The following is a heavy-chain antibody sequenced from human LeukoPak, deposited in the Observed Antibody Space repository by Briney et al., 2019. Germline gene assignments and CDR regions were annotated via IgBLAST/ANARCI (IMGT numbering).Heavy chain of an antibody. CDR2: ISGSGGST. V-gene: IGHV3-23*01. CDR1: GFTFSDFA. D-gene: IGHD3-22*01. CDR3: VKDYSSGYYYFDY. J-gene: IGHJ4*02. Sequence: PGGSLRLSCAASGFTFSDFAMARVRQAPGKGLEWVSVISGSGGSTYYADSVKGRFTISRDNSKNTLDLQMNSLRAEDTALNYCVKDYSSGYYYFDYWGQGTLVTVSS.